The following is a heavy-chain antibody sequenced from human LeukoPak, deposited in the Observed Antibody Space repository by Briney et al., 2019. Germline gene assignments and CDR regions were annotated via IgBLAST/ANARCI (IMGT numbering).Heavy chain of an antibody. D-gene: IGHD2-15*01. J-gene: IGHJ3*02. CDR3: ARESYCSGGSCYSGRAFDI. Sequence: GGSLRLSCAASGFTFSTYWMYWVRQAPGKGLVWVSRIDTAGSSTYYADSVKGRFTISRDNAKNTLYLQMNSLRAEDTAVYYCARESYCSGGSCYSGRAFDIWGQGTMVTVSS. V-gene: IGHV3-74*01. CDR1: GFTFSTYW. CDR2: IDTAGSST.